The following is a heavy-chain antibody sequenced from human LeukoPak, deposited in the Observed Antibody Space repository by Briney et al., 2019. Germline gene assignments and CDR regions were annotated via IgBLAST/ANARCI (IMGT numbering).Heavy chain of an antibody. V-gene: IGHV4-38-2*02. CDR1: GYSISSGYY. D-gene: IGHD3-22*01. J-gene: IGHJ4*02. CDR2: ICHSGST. Sequence: SETLSLTCTVSGYSISSGYYWGWIRQPPGKGLEWIGSICHSGSTYYNPSLKSRVTISVDTSKNQFSLKLSSVTAADTAVYYCARVQASGYYDSSGYYDYWGQGTLVTVSS. CDR3: ARVQASGYYDSSGYYDY.